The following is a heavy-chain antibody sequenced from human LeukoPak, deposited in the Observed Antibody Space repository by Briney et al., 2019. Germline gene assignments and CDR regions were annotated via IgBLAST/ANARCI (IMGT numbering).Heavy chain of an antibody. J-gene: IGHJ1*01. D-gene: IGHD3-22*01. Sequence: GGSLRLSCAASGFTFSDYNMNWVRPAPGKGLEWVSVISNSSTYINYADSVKGRFTITRDNAKNSLYLQMNSLRAEDTALYYCVCYDNAAQYFHYWGQGTLVTVSS. V-gene: IGHV3-21*04. CDR1: GFTFSDYN. CDR2: ISNSSTYI. CDR3: VCYDNAAQYFHY.